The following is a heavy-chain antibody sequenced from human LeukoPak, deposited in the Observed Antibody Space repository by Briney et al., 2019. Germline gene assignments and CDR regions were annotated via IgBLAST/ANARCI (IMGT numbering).Heavy chain of an antibody. J-gene: IGHJ3*01. V-gene: IGHV3-7*05. D-gene: IGHD3-9*01. CDR2: IKADGSGT. Sequence: QTGGSLRLSCAASRFTFSNYWMSWVRQGPGKGLEWVANIKADGSGTSYVDSVKGRFTISRGNAKNSLDLQVSSLRAEDTAVYYCARLVNRAFDVWGQGTMVIVSS. CDR3: ARLVNRAFDV. CDR1: RFTFSNYW.